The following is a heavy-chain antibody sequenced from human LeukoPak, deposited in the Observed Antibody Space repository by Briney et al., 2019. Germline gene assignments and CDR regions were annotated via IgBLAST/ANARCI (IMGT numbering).Heavy chain of an antibody. V-gene: IGHV4-4*02. D-gene: IGHD2-21*02. CDR3: ARAPFYCGGDCYFDY. J-gene: IGHJ4*02. CDR1: GGSISSSNW. Sequence: SETLSLTCAVSGGSISSSNWWSWVRQPPGKGLEWIGEIYHSGSTNYNPSLKSRVTISVDKSKNQFSLKLSSVTAADTAVYSCARAPFYCGGDCYFDYWGQGTLVTVSS. CDR2: IYHSGST.